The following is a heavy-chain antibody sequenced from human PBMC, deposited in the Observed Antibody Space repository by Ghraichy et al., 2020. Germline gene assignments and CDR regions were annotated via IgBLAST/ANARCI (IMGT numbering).Heavy chain of an antibody. V-gene: IGHV3-74*01. D-gene: IGHD3-10*01. CDR1: GFTFSSYW. Sequence: GGSLRLSCVASGFTFSSYWMHWVRQAPGKGLVWVSRINSDGITTNYADSVKGRFTISRDNAKNTLYLQMNSLRVEDTAVYYCARAPSGRFGAYYMDVWGKGTTVTVSS. J-gene: IGHJ6*03. CDR2: INSDGITT. CDR3: ARAPSGRFGAYYMDV.